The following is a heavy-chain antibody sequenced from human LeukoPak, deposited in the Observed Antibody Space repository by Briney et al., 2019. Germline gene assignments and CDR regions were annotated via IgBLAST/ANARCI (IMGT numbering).Heavy chain of an antibody. CDR2: ISSSYI. J-gene: IGHJ4*02. Sequence: GGSLRLSCAASGFTFSSYSMNWVRQAPGKGLEWVSSISSSYIYYADSVKGRFTISRDNVKNSLYLQMNSLRAEDTAVYYCARDLIRTTPDYWGQGTLVTVSS. CDR3: ARDLIRTTPDY. D-gene: IGHD1-7*01. V-gene: IGHV3-21*01. CDR1: GFTFSSYS.